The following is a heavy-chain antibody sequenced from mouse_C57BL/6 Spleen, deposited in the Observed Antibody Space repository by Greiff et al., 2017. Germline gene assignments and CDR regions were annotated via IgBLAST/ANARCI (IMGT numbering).Heavy chain of an antibody. J-gene: IGHJ3*01. V-gene: IGHV5-4*01. CDR3: ARDGFAY. Sequence: DVHLVESGGGLVKPGGSLKLSCAASGFTFSSYAMSWVRQTPEKRLEWVATISDGGSYTYYPDNVKGRFTISRDNAKNNLYLQMSHLKSEDTAMYYCARDGFAYWGQGTLVTVSA. CDR1: GFTFSSYA. CDR2: ISDGGSYT.